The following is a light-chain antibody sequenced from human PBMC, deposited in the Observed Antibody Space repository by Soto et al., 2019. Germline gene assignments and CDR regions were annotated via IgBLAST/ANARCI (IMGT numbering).Light chain of an antibody. CDR2: AAS. CDR3: QQSYSRV. V-gene: IGKV1-39*01. CDR1: QSISSS. Sequence: DIQMTQSPSSLYASVGDRVTITCRASQSISSSLNWYQQKPGKAPKLLIYAASSLQSGVPSRFIGSGSVTDFALNICSLHPEDIATYYCQQSYSRVFGPGNKVDIK. J-gene: IGKJ3*01.